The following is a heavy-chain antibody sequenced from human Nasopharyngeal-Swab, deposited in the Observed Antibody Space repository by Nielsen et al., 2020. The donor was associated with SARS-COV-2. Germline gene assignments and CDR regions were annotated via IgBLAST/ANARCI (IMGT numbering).Heavy chain of an antibody. CDR2: ISSNSRYI. V-gene: IGHV3-21*01. D-gene: IGHD5-18*01. CDR3: ARDGPELWSYYYYGMDV. Sequence: GSLRLSCAASGFTFSSYSMNWVRQAPGKGLEWVSSISSNSRYIYYADSVKGRFTISRDNAKNSLYLQMNSLRAEDTAVYYCARDGPELWSYYYYGMDVWGQGTTVTVSS. CDR1: GFTFSSYS. J-gene: IGHJ6*02.